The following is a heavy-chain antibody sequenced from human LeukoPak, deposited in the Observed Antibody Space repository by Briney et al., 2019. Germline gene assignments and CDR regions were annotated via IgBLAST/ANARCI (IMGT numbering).Heavy chain of an antibody. CDR3: AREGEGSGSFNYYYYMDV. V-gene: IGHV1-18*01. Sequence: ASVKVSCKASGYTFTSYGVSWVRQAPGQGLEWMGWISAYNGNTNYAQKLQGRVTMTTDTSTSTAYMELRSLRSDDTAVYYCAREGEGSGSFNYYYYMDVWGKGTTVTVSS. J-gene: IGHJ6*03. CDR2: ISAYNGNT. D-gene: IGHD3-10*01. CDR1: GYTFTSYG.